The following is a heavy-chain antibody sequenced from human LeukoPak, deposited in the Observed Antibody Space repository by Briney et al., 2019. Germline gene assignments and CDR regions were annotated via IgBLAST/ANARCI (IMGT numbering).Heavy chain of an antibody. CDR1: GGSIRSYY. CDR2: IYYSGST. D-gene: IGHD3-9*01. CDR3: ARDWYDILTGYRLGYYYYYMDV. V-gene: IGHV4-59*12. J-gene: IGHJ6*03. Sequence: SETLSLTCTVSGGSIRSYYWSWIRQPPGKGLEWIGYIYYSGSTNYNPSLKSRVTISVDTSKNQFSLKLSSVTAADTAVYYCARDWYDILTGYRLGYYYYYMDVWGKGTTVTISS.